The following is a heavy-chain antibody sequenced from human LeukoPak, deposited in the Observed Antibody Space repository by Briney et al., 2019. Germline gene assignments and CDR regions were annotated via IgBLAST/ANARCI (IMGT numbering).Heavy chain of an antibody. J-gene: IGHJ5*02. Sequence: PGGSLRLSCATSGFTFSSYEMNWVRQAPGKGLEWVSYISSTGSKIYYADSVKGRFTISRDNSKNTLYLQMNSLRAEDTAVYYCAKDSPPYYDIMTGPLPTWGQGTLVTVSS. CDR3: AKDSPPYYDIMTGPLPT. D-gene: IGHD3-9*01. CDR1: GFTFSSYE. V-gene: IGHV3-48*03. CDR2: ISSTGSKI.